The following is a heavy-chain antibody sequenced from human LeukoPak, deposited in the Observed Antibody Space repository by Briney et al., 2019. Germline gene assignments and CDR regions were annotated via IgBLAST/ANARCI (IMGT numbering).Heavy chain of an antibody. J-gene: IGHJ4*02. CDR2: ISGSGGST. D-gene: IGHD5-24*01. CDR3: AKDPSEMATMEGGFDY. CDR1: GFTFSSYG. V-gene: IGHV3-23*01. Sequence: GGSLRLSCAASGFTFSSYGMSWVRQAPGKGLEWVSAISGSGGSTYYADSVKGRFTISRDNSKNTLYLQMNSLRAEDTAVYYCAKDPSEMATMEGGFDYWGQGTLVTVSS.